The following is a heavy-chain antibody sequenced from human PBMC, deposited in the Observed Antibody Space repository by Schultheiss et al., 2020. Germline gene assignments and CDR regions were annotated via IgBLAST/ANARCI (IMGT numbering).Heavy chain of an antibody. CDR2: IYHSGST. D-gene: IGHD1-26*01. J-gene: IGHJ4*02. Sequence: SVTLSLTCTVSGGSISSYYWSWIRQPPGKGLEWIGEIYHSGSTNYNPSLKSRVTISVDTSKNQFSLKLSSVTAADTAVYYCAEGGWGATLHWGQGTLVTVS. CDR1: GGSISSYY. CDR3: AEGGWGATLH. V-gene: IGHV4-59*04.